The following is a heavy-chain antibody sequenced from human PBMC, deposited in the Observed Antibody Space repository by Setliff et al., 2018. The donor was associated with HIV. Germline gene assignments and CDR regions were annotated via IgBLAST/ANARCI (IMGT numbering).Heavy chain of an antibody. CDR2: ISAHDGNA. V-gene: IGHV1-18*01. D-gene: IGHD3-10*01. Sequence: ASVKVSCKASGYTFISHGISWVRQAPGQGLEWMGWISAHDGNARYAHKLQDRLTMTVDTSTTTAYLALRSLRSDDTAVYYCGRTGVVGGGDVWGKGTTVTVS. CDR3: GRTGVVGGGDV. J-gene: IGHJ6*03. CDR1: GYTFISHG.